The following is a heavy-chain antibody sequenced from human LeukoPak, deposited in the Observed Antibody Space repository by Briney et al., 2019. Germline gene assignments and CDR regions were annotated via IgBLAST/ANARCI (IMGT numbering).Heavy chain of an antibody. D-gene: IGHD2-2*01. CDR3: ARDDCSSTSCYFGMDV. CDR2: INPSGGST. CDR1: GYTFTSYY. V-gene: IGHV1-46*01. J-gene: IGHJ6*02. Sequence: ASVKVSCKASGYTFTSYYMHWVRQAPGQGLEWMGLINPSGGSTSYAQKFQGRVTMTRDTSTSTVYMELSSLRSEDTAVYYCARDDCSSTSCYFGMDVWGQGTTVTVSS.